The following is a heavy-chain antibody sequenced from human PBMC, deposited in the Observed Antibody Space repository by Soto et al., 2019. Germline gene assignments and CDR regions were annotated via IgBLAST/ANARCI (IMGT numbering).Heavy chain of an antibody. CDR2: IYYSGST. CDR1: GGSISSGDYD. J-gene: IGHJ4*02. V-gene: IGHV4-30-4*01. CDR3: ARNWINGIEY. D-gene: IGHD1-1*01. Sequence: QVQLQESGPGLVKPSQTLSLTCTVSGGSISSGDYDWSWIRQPPGKGLEWIGDIYYSGSTNYTPTRKSRATISVETSTKQSSLQLSSVTAADTGMYYCARNWINGIEYWGQGTLVTVSS.